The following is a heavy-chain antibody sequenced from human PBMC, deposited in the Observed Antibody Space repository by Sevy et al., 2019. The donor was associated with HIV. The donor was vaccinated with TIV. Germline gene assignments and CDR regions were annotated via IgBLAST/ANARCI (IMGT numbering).Heavy chain of an antibody. CDR1: GYTFSIYR. J-gene: IGHJ4*02. V-gene: IGHV1-18*01. CDR3: ARAFCTSWRCYSLAY. Sequence: ASVKVSCKVSGYTFSIYRITWVRQAPGQGLEWMGWISPHTGDTKFAENFQDRVTMSTDTSTATAYMELSSLRSDDTAVYYCARAFCTSWRCYSLAYWGQGTLVTVSS. D-gene: IGHD2-15*01. CDR2: ISPHTGDT.